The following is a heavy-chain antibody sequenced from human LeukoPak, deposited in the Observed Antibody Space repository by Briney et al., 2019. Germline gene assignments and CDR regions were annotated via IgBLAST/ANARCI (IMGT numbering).Heavy chain of an antibody. Sequence: VASVKVSCRTSGYDFSTYGITWVRQAPGQGLEYMGWIRPSNGNRNYARKVQDRVTLTTDTSTSTVYMELRSLRSDDTAAYYCARAFSASKSCDYWGQGTLVTVSS. V-gene: IGHV1-18*01. CDR2: IRPSNGNR. CDR3: ARAFSASKSCDY. J-gene: IGHJ4*02. CDR1: GYDFSTYG. D-gene: IGHD6-19*01.